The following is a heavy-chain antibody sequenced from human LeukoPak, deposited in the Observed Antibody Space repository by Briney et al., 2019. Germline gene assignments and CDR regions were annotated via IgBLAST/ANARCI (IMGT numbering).Heavy chain of an antibody. Sequence: PGGSLRLSCVVSRLTFRNYGMHWVRHAPGKGLEWVAFVEYDGGDKYYTDSVKGRFTISRDNSRNTLYLQMNSLTTEDTAVYYCATKRGNSGYLESWGQGTLVTVSS. J-gene: IGHJ4*02. CDR3: ATKRGNSGYLES. D-gene: IGHD2/OR15-2a*01. CDR1: RLTFRNYG. CDR2: VEYDGGDK. V-gene: IGHV3-30*02.